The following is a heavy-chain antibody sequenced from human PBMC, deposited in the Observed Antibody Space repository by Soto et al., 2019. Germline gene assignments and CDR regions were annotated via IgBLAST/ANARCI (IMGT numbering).Heavy chain of an antibody. V-gene: IGHV3-48*03. D-gene: IGHD3-3*01. J-gene: IGHJ4*02. CDR2: ISSSGSTI. CDR1: GFTFSSYE. CDR3: ARVVESYDFWSGYFDY. Sequence: GGSLRLSCAASGFTFSSYEMNWVRQAPGKWLEWVSYISSSGSTIYYADSVKGRFTISRDNAKNSLYLQMNSLRAEDTAVYYCARVVESYDFWSGYFDYWGQGXLVTVYS.